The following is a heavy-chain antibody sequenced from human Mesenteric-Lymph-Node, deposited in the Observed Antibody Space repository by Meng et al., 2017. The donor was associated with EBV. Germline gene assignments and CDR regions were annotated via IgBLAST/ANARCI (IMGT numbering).Heavy chain of an antibody. CDR2: INVGNGDT. V-gene: IGHV1-3*01. CDR3: ARDSTGDSRRFDP. CDR1: GYTFASYA. Sequence: QVYRVQSWGAVHDPGASMKVDSKDSGYTFASYAMHWVRQAPGQRLDWMGWINVGNGDTKYSQKFHGRVTITRDTFATTAYMELRSLTSEDTAVYYCARDSTGDSRRFDPWGQGTLVTVSS. D-gene: IGHD3-22*01. J-gene: IGHJ5*02.